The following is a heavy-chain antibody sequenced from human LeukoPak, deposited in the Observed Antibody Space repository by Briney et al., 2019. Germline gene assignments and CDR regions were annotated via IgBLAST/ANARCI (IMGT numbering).Heavy chain of an antibody. CDR3: ASGFLEWLN. CDR2: INHSGST. CDR1: GGSFSGYY. D-gene: IGHD3-3*01. V-gene: IGHV4-34*01. J-gene: IGHJ4*02. Sequence: SETLSLTCAVYGGSFSGYYWSWIRQPPGKGLEWIGEINHSGSTNYNPSLKSRVTISVDTSKNRFSLKLSSVTAADTAVYYCASGFLEWLNWGQGTLVTVSS.